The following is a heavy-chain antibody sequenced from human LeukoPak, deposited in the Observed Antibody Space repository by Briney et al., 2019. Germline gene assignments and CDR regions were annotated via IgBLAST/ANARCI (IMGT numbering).Heavy chain of an antibody. D-gene: IGHD4-17*01. Sequence: PSETLSLTCTVSGGSISSYYWSWIRQPPGKGLEWIGYIYYSGSTNYNPSLKSRVTISVDTSKNQFSLKLSSVTAADTAVSYCARHYYGDYYLDHWGHGTLVTASS. J-gene: IGHJ4*01. V-gene: IGHV4-59*01. CDR1: GGSISSYY. CDR3: ARHYYGDYYLDH. CDR2: IYYSGST.